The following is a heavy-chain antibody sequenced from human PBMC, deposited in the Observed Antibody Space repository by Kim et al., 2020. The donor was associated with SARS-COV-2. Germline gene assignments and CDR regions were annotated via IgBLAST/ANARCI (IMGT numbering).Heavy chain of an antibody. CDR3: AREAAAGIFDY. CDR1: GFTVSSYW. CDR2: IKQDGSEK. V-gene: IGHV3-7*03. D-gene: IGHD6-13*01. Sequence: GGSLRLSCAASGFTVSSYWMSWVRQAPGKGLEWVANIKQDGSEKYYVDSVKGRFTISRDNAKNSLYLQMNSLRAEDTAVYYCAREAAAGIFDYWGQGTLVTVSS. J-gene: IGHJ4*02.